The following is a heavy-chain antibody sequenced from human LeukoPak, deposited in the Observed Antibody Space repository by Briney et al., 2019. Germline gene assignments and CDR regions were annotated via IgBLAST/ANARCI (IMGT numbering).Heavy chain of an antibody. CDR1: GFSFSSDG. D-gene: IGHD6-13*01. V-gene: IGHV3-21*01. CDR2: GLGGAGRT. CDR3: ARGSRAAAGGTGFDY. J-gene: IGHJ4*02. Sequence: GGSLRLSCSASGFSFSSDGMSWVRQAPGKGLEWVSGILGLGGAGRTYYADSVKGRFTISRDNAKNSLYLQMNSLRAEDTAVYYCARGSRAAAGGTGFDYWGQGTLVTVSS.